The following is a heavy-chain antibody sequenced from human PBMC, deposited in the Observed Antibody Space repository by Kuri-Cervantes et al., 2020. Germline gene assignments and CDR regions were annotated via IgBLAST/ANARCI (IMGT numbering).Heavy chain of an antibody. Sequence: SETLSLTCTVSGGSVSSYYWSWIRQPARKRLEWIGRIYTSRSTNYNPSLKSRVTMSVDTSRNQISLKLTSVTAADTAVYNCAGDSGWYGAVGFSEKWGQGTLVTVSS. D-gene: IGHD6-19*01. J-gene: IGHJ4*02. V-gene: IGHV4-4*07. CDR3: AGDSGWYGAVGFSEK. CDR2: IYTSRST. CDR1: GGSVSSYY.